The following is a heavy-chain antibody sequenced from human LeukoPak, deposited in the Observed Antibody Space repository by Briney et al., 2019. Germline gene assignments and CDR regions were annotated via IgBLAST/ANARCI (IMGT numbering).Heavy chain of an antibody. CDR1: GFTFSSYE. V-gene: IGHV3-20*04. D-gene: IGHD2-2*01. CDR3: ARAVASIVVVPAATLNAFDI. J-gene: IGHJ3*02. Sequence: GGSLRLSCAASGFTFSSYEMNWVRQAPGKGLEWVSGINWNGGSTGYADSVKGRFTISRDNAKNSLYLQMNSLRAEDTALYYCARAVASIVVVPAATLNAFDIWGQGTMVTVSS. CDR2: INWNGGST.